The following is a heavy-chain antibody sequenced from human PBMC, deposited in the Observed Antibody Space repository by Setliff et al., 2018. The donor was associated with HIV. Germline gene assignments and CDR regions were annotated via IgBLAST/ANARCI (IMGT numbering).Heavy chain of an antibody. D-gene: IGHD3-16*02. CDR1: GFTFSSHS. V-gene: IGHV3-48*01. CDR2: ISATGTI. Sequence: GESLRLSCAASGFTFSSHSMNWVRQTPGKGLEWISYISATGTIKYADSVKGRFTISRDNAKNTLYLQMNSLRAEDTGVYYCARLWSYDYVWGSYRPVDYWGRGTLVTVSS. J-gene: IGHJ4*02. CDR3: ARLWSYDYVWGSYRPVDY.